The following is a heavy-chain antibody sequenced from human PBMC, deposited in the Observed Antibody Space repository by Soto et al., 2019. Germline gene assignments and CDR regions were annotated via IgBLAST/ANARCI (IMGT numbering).Heavy chain of an antibody. CDR1: DYSISSGYH. D-gene: IGHD2-2*01. CDR3: ARVNLEGNNANIDY. CDR2: IYHSGTT. Sequence: PSETLSLTCAVSDYSISSGYHWGWIRQPPGKGLEWIGTIYHSGTTYYIPSLENRLAISLDTSKNQFSLQLTSVTASDTAVYYCARVNLEGNNANIDYWGQGALVTVSS. V-gene: IGHV4-38-2*01. J-gene: IGHJ4*02.